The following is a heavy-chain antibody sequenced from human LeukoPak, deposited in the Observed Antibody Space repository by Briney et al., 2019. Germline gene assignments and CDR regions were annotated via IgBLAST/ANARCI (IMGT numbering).Heavy chain of an antibody. CDR2: IYPGDSDT. Sequence: GESLKISCKGSGYSFTSYWIGWVRQMPGKGLEWTGIIYPGDSDTRYSPSFQGQVTISADKSISTAYLQWSSLKASDTAMYYCARHWTDSSGWYNWFDPWGQGTLVTVSS. D-gene: IGHD6-19*01. V-gene: IGHV5-51*01. J-gene: IGHJ5*02. CDR1: GYSFTSYW. CDR3: ARHWTDSSGWYNWFDP.